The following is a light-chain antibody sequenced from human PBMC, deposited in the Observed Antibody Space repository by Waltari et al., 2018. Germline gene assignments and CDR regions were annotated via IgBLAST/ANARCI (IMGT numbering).Light chain of an antibody. J-gene: IGKJ2*01. V-gene: IGKV3-20*01. CDR2: VSS. CDR1: QRLAKKH. Sequence: RQRLAKKHLAGYQQKPAQAPTPSTYVSSIRAGRIPARFSGMGSGTDFTLTISRLAPEDCAMYYCQQAGSSVIYTFGHGTKLEIK. CDR3: QQAGSSVIYT.